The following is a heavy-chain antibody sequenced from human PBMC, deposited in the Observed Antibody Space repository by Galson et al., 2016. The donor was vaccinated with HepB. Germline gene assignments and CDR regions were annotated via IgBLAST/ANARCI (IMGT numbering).Heavy chain of an antibody. Sequence: SVKVSCKASGGSFSNYVISWVRQAPGQGLEWMGWTSPYNGNTNYAQNFRGRVTMTTDTSTSTAYMELRSLRSDDTAVYYCARDSRDFYFDYWGQGTLVTVSS. CDR3: ARDSRDFYFDY. CDR1: GGSFSNYV. D-gene: IGHD3-3*01. J-gene: IGHJ4*02. CDR2: TSPYNGNT. V-gene: IGHV1-18*01.